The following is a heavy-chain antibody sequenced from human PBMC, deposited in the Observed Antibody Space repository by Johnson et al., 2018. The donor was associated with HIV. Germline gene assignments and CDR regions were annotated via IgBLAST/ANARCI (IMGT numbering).Heavy chain of an antibody. Sequence: VQLVESGGGLVRPGRSLRLSCAASGFTFDDYAMHWVRQAPGKGLEWVSGISWNSGSIGYADSVKGRFTISRDNSENTLYLQMNSLRAEDTAVYYVARDPPVTTTHNAFDIWGQGTMVTVSS. J-gene: IGHJ3*02. CDR2: ISWNSGSI. V-gene: IGHV3-9*01. CDR1: GFTFDDYA. D-gene: IGHD4-17*01. CDR3: ARDPPVTTTHNAFDI.